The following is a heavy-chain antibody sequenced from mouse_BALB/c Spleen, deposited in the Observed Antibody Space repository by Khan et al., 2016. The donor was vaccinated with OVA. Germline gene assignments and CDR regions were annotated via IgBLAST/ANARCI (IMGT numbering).Heavy chain of an antibody. CDR3: ARLYYYGHWYFDV. V-gene: IGHV3-2*02. CDR2: LSYSGST. CDR1: GYSITTDYA. J-gene: IGHJ1*01. D-gene: IGHD1-1*01. Sequence: EVQLLESGPGLVKPSQSLSLTCTVTGYSITTDYAWNWIRQFPGNKLEWMGYLSYSGSTSYNPSLKSRFSIIRDTSKNQFFLQLNSVTTEDTATYFCARLYYYGHWYFDVWCAGTTVTFSS.